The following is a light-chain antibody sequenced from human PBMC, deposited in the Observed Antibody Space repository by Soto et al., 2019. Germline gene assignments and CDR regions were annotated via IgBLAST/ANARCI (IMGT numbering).Light chain of an antibody. J-gene: IGKJ1*01. CDR3: HQYGISPPT. Sequence: EVVLTQSPGTLSLSPGERATLSCRASQSVSGSDLAWYQQKPGQAPRLLISGVSNRATGTPDRVSGSGSGTNYPLTISGLEPEDFAVFCCHQYGISPPTFGPGTKVEI. CDR2: GVS. CDR1: QSVSGSD. V-gene: IGKV3-20*01.